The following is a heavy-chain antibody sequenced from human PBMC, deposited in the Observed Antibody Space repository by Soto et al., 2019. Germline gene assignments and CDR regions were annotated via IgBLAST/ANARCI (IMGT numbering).Heavy chain of an antibody. Sequence: ASVKVSCKASGYTFTSYAMHWVRQAPGQRLEWMGWINAGNGNTKYSQKFQGRVTITRDTSASTAYMELSSLRSEDTAVYYCARTPLYSSGPNWFDPWGQGTLVTVSS. V-gene: IGHV1-3*01. CDR2: INAGNGNT. D-gene: IGHD6-19*01. CDR1: GYTFTSYA. CDR3: ARTPLYSSGPNWFDP. J-gene: IGHJ5*02.